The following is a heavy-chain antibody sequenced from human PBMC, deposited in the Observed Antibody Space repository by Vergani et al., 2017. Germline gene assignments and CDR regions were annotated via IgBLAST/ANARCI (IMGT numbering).Heavy chain of an antibody. CDR3: ARGGGGGYYPVV. J-gene: IGHJ4*02. D-gene: IGHD3-22*01. CDR2: ISYDGSNK. Sequence: QVQLVESGGGVVQPGRSLRLSCAASGFTFSSYAMHWVRPAPGKGLEWVAVISYDGSNKYYADSVKGRFTISRDNSKNTLYLQMNSLRAEDTAVYYCARGGGGGYYPVVWGQGTLVTVSS. CDR1: GFTFSSYA. V-gene: IGHV3-30-3*01.